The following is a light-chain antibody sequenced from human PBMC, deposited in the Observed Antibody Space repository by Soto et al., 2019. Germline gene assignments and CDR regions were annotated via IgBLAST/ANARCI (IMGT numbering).Light chain of an antibody. V-gene: IGKV3-20*01. CDR2: GAS. CDR1: QRVSSGY. CDR3: HQFGASPAIS. Sequence: GLRQSPATLSLSPGETANISCTAIQRVSSGYVAWYQQKPGQAPRLLIYGASSRATGIPDRFRASASGTDFTLTISILDPEDFAVHFCHQFGASPAISFGQGTRLEIK. J-gene: IGKJ5*01.